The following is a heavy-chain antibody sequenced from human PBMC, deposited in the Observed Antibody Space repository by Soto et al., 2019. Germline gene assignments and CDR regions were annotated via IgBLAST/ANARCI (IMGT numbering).Heavy chain of an antibody. Sequence: EVQLVESGGGLVQPGGSLRLSCAASGFTVSSKYMSWVRQAPGKGLEWVSLIQSGGYTYYADSVKGRFTISRDSSENTLLFQMNSRRVEDTAMYYCTRDDVYCSGGGFYGVPMDGWGKGTTVTVSA. CDR1: GFTVSSKY. D-gene: IGHD2-21*01. J-gene: IGHJ6*04. V-gene: IGHV3-66*01. CDR2: IQSGGYT. CDR3: TRDDVYCSGGGFYGVPMDG.